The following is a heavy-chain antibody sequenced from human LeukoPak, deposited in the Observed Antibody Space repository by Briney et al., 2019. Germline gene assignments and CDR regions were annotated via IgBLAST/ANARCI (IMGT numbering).Heavy chain of an antibody. V-gene: IGHV3-23*01. CDR2: ISNSGGNT. Sequence: PGGSLRLSCATSGFTFSDYAMSWVRQAPGKGLEWVSTISNSGGNTHYADSVMGRFTISRDNSKNTLYLQMNSLRAEDTAVYYCAKGYYDSSGYYYRDYFDYWGQGTLVTVSS. D-gene: IGHD3-22*01. J-gene: IGHJ4*02. CDR3: AKGYYDSSGYYYRDYFDY. CDR1: GFTFSDYA.